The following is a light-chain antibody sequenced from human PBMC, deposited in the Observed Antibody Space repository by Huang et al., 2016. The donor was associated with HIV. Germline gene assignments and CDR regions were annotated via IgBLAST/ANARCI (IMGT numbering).Light chain of an antibody. V-gene: IGKV1-17*03. CDR3: LQNHAYPRT. J-gene: IGKJ1*01. CDR2: AAS. Sequence: DIQMTQSPSAMSASVGDKVTITCRASQAISNYLVWFQQKPGRAPKRLIYAASSLQSGVPSRFSGSGYGTKFTLTISSLQPEDFATYYCLQNHAYPRTFGPGTKVEVK. CDR1: QAISNY.